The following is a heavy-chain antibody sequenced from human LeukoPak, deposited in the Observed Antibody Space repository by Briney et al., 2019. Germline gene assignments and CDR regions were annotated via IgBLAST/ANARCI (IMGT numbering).Heavy chain of an antibody. CDR1: GFTFSNAW. CDR3: AKDKEDGDYYFDY. Sequence: GGSLRLSCAASGFTFSNAWMSWVRQAPGKGLEWVGRIKSKTDGGTTDYAAPVKGRFTISRDDSKNTLYLQMNSLKTEDTAVYYCAKDKEDGDYYFDYWGQGTLVTVSS. CDR2: IKSKTDGGTT. J-gene: IGHJ4*02. V-gene: IGHV3-15*01. D-gene: IGHD3-10*01.